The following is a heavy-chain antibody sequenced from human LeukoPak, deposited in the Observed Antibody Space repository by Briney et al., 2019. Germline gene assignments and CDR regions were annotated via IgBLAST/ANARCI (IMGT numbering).Heavy chain of an antibody. CDR2: IIPIFGIA. V-gene: IGHV1-69*04. Sequence: SVKVSCKASGGTFSSYAISWVRQAPGQGLKWMGRIIPIFGIANYAQKFQGRVTITADKSTSTAYMELSSLRSEDTAVYYCARADCSSTSCYSWPANWFDPWGQETLVTVSS. CDR1: GGTFSSYA. CDR3: ARADCSSTSCYSWPANWFDP. J-gene: IGHJ5*02. D-gene: IGHD2-2*01.